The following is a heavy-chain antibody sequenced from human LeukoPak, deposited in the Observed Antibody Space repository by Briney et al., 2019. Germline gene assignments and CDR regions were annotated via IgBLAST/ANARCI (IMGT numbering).Heavy chain of an antibody. CDR3: SRVRNSYVINDWSRTGLGAYPTKDYYHMDV. CDR1: GGSFSGYY. J-gene: IGHJ6*03. V-gene: IGHV4-34*01. CDR2: INHSVST. Sequence: SETLSLTCAVYGGSFSGYYWSWIRQPPGKGLEWIGEINHSVSTDYNPSLKSRVTISVDTSTHQISVKLSSVAAGDTAVYFLSRVRNSYVINDWSRTGLGAYPTKDYYHMDVWGKGTTVTVSS. D-gene: IGHD5-18*01.